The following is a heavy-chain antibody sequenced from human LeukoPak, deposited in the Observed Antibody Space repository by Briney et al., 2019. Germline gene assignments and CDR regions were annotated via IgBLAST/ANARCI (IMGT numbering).Heavy chain of an antibody. CDR3: ARGKYYYGSGSYIDAFDI. CDR2: ITNKPNTYT. J-gene: IGHJ3*02. CDR1: GFTFSDSA. D-gene: IGHD3-10*01. Sequence: GGSLRLSCAASGFTFSDSAMTWVRQAPGKGLEWVGRITNKPNTYTYYAASVKGRFTISGDDSKNTLYLQMNSLKTEDTAVYYCARGKYYYGSGSYIDAFDIWGQGTMVTVSS. V-gene: IGHV3-72*01.